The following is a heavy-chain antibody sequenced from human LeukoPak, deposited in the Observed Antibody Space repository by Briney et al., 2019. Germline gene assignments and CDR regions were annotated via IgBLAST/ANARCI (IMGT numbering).Heavy chain of an antibody. CDR1: GFTFSSYW. CDR2: INSEGSST. CDR3: AKPRYSYYYYMDV. Sequence: QTGGSLRLSCAASGFTFSSYWMHWVRQGPGKGLVWVSRINSEGSSTSYADSVKGRFTISRDNSKNTLYLQMNSLRAEDTAVYYCAKPRYSYYYYMDVWGKGTTVTISS. D-gene: IGHD1-14*01. V-gene: IGHV3-74*01. J-gene: IGHJ6*03.